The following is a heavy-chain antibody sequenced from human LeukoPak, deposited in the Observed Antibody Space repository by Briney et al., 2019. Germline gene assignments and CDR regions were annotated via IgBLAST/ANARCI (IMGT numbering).Heavy chain of an antibody. CDR3: ARDRPLLPSYYYYGMDV. V-gene: IGHV1-18*01. D-gene: IGHD3-10*01. CDR2: ISAYNGNT. CDR1: GYTFTSYG. J-gene: IGHJ6*02. Sequence: SVKVSCKASGYTFTSYGISWVRQAPGQGLEWMEWISAYNGNTNYAQKLQGRVTMTTDTSTSTAYMELRSLRSDDTAVYYCARDRPLLPSYYYYGMDVWGQGTTVTVSS.